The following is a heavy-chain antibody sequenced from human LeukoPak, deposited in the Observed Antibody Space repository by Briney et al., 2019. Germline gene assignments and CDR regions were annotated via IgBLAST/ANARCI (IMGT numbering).Heavy chain of an antibody. CDR1: GVTFSSYGIS. J-gene: IGHJ6*03. CDR2: IYGSSYT. D-gene: IGHD1-26*01. Sequence: AQSLCLSCAASGVTFSSYGISWGWQPPPKGQGLVWIVCIYGSSYTDDNASLKSRVTISVDTAKNQFSLKLSSVTAADTAVYYCARVGSLRKVIQSKTPTTPRYYYYYMDVWGKGTTVTVSS. V-gene: IGHV4-61*02. CDR3: ARVGSLRKVIQSKTPTTPRYYYYYMDV.